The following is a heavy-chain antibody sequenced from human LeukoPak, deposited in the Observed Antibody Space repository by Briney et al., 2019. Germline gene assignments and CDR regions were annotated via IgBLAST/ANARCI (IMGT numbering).Heavy chain of an antibody. V-gene: IGHV1-69*13. Sequence: GASVKVSCKASGGAFSSFAINWVRQTPGQGLEWMGGIIPIFGTANYAQKFQGRVTITADESTSTAYMELSSLRSEDTAVYYCASPDSAPNYRLQLPENYYYGMDVWGQGTTVTVSS. CDR3: ASPDSAPNYRLQLPENYYYGMDV. D-gene: IGHD2-2*01. CDR1: GGAFSSFA. J-gene: IGHJ6*02. CDR2: IIPIFGTA.